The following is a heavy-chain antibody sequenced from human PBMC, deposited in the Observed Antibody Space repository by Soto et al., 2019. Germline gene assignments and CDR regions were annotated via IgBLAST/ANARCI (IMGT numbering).Heavy chain of an antibody. CDR2: IWYDGSNK. Sequence: QVQLVESGGGVVQPGRSLRLSCAASGFTFSSYGMHWVHQAPGKGLEWVAVIWYDGSNKYYADSVKGRFTISRDNSKNTLYLQMNSLRAEDTAVYYCARDGTIFGVVPTYYYYGMDVWGQGTTVTVSS. CDR1: GFTFSSYG. D-gene: IGHD3-3*01. J-gene: IGHJ6*02. CDR3: ARDGTIFGVVPTYYYYGMDV. V-gene: IGHV3-33*01.